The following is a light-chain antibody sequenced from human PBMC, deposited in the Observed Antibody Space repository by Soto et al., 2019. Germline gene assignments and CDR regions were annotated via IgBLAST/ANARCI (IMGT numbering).Light chain of an antibody. Sequence: DIQLTQSPSTLSASVGDRVTITCRASQSISYWLAWYQQKPGKAPKLLIYDASSLKSGVPSRFSGSGSGTEFTLTISSLQHDDFATYYCQQYNSYSWLTFGGGTKVEIK. V-gene: IGKV1-5*01. CDR3: QQYNSYSWLT. J-gene: IGKJ4*01. CDR1: QSISYW. CDR2: DAS.